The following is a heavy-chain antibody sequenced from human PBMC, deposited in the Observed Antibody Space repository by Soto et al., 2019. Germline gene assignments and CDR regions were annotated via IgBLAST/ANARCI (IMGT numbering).Heavy chain of an antibody. CDR2: IYYSGST. Sequence: SEPLSLTCTVSGGSISSGGYYWSCIRQHPGKGLEWIGYIYYSGSTYYNPSLKSRVTISVATSKNQFSLKLSSVTAADTAVYYCARWNRIDYFDYWGQGTLVTVSS. CDR1: GGSISSGGYY. J-gene: IGHJ4*02. D-gene: IGHD1-1*01. V-gene: IGHV4-31*03. CDR3: ARWNRIDYFDY.